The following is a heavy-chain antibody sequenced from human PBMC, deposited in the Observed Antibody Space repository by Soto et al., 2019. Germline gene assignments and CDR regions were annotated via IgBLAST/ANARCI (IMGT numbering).Heavy chain of an antibody. J-gene: IGHJ6*02. CDR2: ISSSGYI. D-gene: IGHD2-15*01. CDR3: ARDCSGGSCYPGMEV. Sequence: WGSLRLSCAACGFSLNSYTVNWVRQAPGKRLEWLSSISSSGYIFSTDSVRGRFTISRDNAKNSVYLQINSLRAEDTAVHFCARDCSGGSCYPGMEVWGQRTTVPV. CDR1: GFSLNSYT. V-gene: IGHV3-21*01.